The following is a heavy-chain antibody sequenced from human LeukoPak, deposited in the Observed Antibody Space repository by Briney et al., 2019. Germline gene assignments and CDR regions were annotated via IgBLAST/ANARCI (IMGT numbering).Heavy chain of an antibody. CDR1: GYTFTGYY. CDR3: ARERGNYDILTDYYEGNGFDP. J-gene: IGHJ5*02. V-gene: IGHV1-2*02. Sequence: ASVKVSCKASGYTFTGYYMHWVRQAPGQGLEWMGWINPNSGGTNYAQKFQGTVTMTRDTSISTAYMELTRLRSDDTAVYYCARERGNYDILTDYYEGNGFDPWGQGTLVTVSS. CDR2: INPNSGGT. D-gene: IGHD3-9*01.